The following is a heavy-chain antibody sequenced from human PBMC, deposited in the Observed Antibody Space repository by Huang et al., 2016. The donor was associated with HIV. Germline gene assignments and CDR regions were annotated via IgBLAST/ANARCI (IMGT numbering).Heavy chain of an antibody. CDR3: ARGGRVWPAATGPWAFDP. D-gene: IGHD6-13*01. CDR1: GGAFSSFD. CDR2: IIPVFGTP. Sequence: QVQLVQSGAEVKQPGSSVKVSCKSSGGAFSSFDINWVRQAPGQGLEWMGKIIPVFGTPNYAQQFQGRVTSTADESTSTAYMELTSLRFDDTAVYFCARGGRVWPAATGPWAFDPWGQGTLVTVSS. J-gene: IGHJ5*02. V-gene: IGHV1-69*13.